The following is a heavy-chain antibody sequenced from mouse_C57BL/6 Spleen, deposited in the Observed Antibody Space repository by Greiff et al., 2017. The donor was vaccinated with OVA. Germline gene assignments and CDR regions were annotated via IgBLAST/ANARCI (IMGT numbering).Heavy chain of an antibody. Sequence: VQLQESGAELVRPGTSVKVSCKASGYAFTNYLIEWVKQRPGQGLEWIGVINPGSGGTNYNEKFKGKATLTADKSSSTAYMLLNSLASEDSAVYYCARQAQDTWGYLDYWGQGTTLTVSS. J-gene: IGHJ2*01. V-gene: IGHV1-54*01. D-gene: IGHD3-2*02. CDR3: ARQAQDTWGYLDY. CDR2: INPGSGGT. CDR1: GYAFTNYL.